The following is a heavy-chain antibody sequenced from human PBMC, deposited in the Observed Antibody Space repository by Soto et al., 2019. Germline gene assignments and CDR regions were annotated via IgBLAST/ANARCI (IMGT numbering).Heavy chain of an antibody. J-gene: IGHJ4*02. D-gene: IGHD1-26*01. V-gene: IGHV4-39*01. CDR1: GASINSRSYY. CDR2: IVYRGTT. CDR3: ARLYSCSYQQDY. Sequence: SETLSLTCNVSGASINSRSYYWGWIRQPPGRGLEWIGSIVYRGTTYYNPSLKSRVTIFADTSKSQFSLKLSSVTAGDTAVYYCARLYSCSYQQDYWGQGTLVTVSS.